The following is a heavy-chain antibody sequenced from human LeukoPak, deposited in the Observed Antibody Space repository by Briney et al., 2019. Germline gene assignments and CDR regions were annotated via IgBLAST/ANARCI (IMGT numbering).Heavy chain of an antibody. J-gene: IGHJ6*02. V-gene: IGHV3-74*01. D-gene: IGHD2-2*01. CDR2: INSDGSST. CDR1: GFTFSSYW. CDR3: ARASGYCSSTSCTYYYGMDV. Sequence: GGSLRLSCEASGFTFSSYWMHWVRQAPGKGLVWVSRINSDGSSTSYADSVKGRFTISRDNAKNTLYLQMNSLRAEDTAVYYCARASGYCSSTSCTYYYGMDVWGQGTTVTVSS.